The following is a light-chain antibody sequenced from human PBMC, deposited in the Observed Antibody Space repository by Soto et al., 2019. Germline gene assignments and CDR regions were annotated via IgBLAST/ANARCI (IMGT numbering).Light chain of an antibody. CDR2: EVT. CDR1: SSDVGGYDY. CDR3: SSHTSGSTRV. V-gene: IGLV2-14*01. Sequence: QSALTQPASVSGSPGQSIAISCTGTSSDVGGYDYVSWYQQHPDKAPKLMIYEVTKRPSGVSNRFSGSKSGNTASLTISGLQPEDEADYYCSSHTSGSTRVFGSGTKATV. J-gene: IGLJ1*01.